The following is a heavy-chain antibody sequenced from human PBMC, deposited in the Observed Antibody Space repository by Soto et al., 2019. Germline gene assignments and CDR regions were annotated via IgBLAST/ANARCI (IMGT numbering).Heavy chain of an antibody. D-gene: IGHD6-19*01. CDR3: AKDQQWLGRLGQTNVYYYYGMDV. Sequence: QVQLVESGGGVVQPGRSLGLSCAASGFTFSSYGMHWVRQAPGKGLEWVAVISYDGSNKYYADSVKGRFTISRDNSKNTLYLQRNSLRAEDTAVYYCAKDQQWLGRLGQTNVYYYYGMDVWGQGTTVTVSS. CDR2: ISYDGSNK. V-gene: IGHV3-30*18. J-gene: IGHJ6*02. CDR1: GFTFSSYG.